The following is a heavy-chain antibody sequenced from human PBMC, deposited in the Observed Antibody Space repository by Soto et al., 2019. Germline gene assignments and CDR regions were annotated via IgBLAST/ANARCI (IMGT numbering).Heavy chain of an antibody. CDR1: GFSLTTSGVG. Sequence: QITLKESGPTLVKPTQTLTLTCTFSGFSLTTSGVGVTWIRQPPGKALEWLGLIYWNGIERYSPSLKSRLSLTKDTSKDQVVLTMTDVGPVDTGTYYCAHTRVPDTLDYWGPGTRVTVSS. V-gene: IGHV2-5*01. CDR2: IYWNGIE. CDR3: AHTRVPDTLDY. J-gene: IGHJ4*02. D-gene: IGHD2-2*01.